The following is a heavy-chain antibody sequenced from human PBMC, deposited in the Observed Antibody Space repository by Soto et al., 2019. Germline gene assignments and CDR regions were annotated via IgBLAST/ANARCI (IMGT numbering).Heavy chain of an antibody. CDR3: ARAEYTSGWYFMGIDY. Sequence: QVQLVESGGGVVQPGKSLRLSCAASGFTLSYFAMHWVRQAPGKGLEWVAVTSSDGSKEYYADSVKGRFTISRDNSKNTLYLQIHSLRADDTAVFYCARAEYTSGWYFMGIDYWGQGTLVTVSS. J-gene: IGHJ4*02. CDR1: GFTLSYFA. D-gene: IGHD6-19*01. CDR2: TSSDGSKE. V-gene: IGHV3-30*04.